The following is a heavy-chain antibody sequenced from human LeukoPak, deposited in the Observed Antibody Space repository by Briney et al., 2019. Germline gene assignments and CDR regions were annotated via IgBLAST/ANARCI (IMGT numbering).Heavy chain of an antibody. J-gene: IGHJ4*02. CDR3: ARSGNYDC. CDR2: IGGSGGST. V-gene: IGHV3-23*01. Sequence: GGSLRLSCAASGFTISSYAMYWVRQAPGKGLEWVSAIGGSGGSTYYADSVKGRFTISRDNAKSSLYLQMNSLRDEDTAVYYCARSGNYDCWGQGTLVTVSS. D-gene: IGHD1-1*01. CDR1: GFTISSYA.